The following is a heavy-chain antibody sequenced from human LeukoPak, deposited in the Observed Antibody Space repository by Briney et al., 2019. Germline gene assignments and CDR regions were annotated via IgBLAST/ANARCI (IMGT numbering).Heavy chain of an antibody. CDR3: ARDPYSGSYSDYYYYMDV. Sequence: GSLRLPCAASGFTFSSYCMHWVRQAPGKGLEWVAFIRYDGSNKYYADSVKGRFTISRDNAKNSLYLQLNSLRAEDTAVYYCARDPYSGSYSDYYYYMDVWGKGTTVTVSS. V-gene: IGHV3-33*08. CDR2: IRYDGSNK. J-gene: IGHJ6*03. D-gene: IGHD1-26*01. CDR1: GFTFSSYC.